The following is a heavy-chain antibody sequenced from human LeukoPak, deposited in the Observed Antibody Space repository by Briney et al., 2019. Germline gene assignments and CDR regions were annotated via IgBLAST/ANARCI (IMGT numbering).Heavy chain of an antibody. J-gene: IGHJ5*02. CDR2: ISYDGSNK. V-gene: IGHV3-30*18. Sequence: PGRSLRLSCAASGFTFSSYGMHWVRQAPGKGLEWVAVISYDGSNKYYADSVKGRFTISRDNSKNTLYLQMNSLRAEDTAVYYCAKDRLHNWFDPWGQGTLVTVSS. CDR3: AKDRLHNWFDP. CDR1: GFTFSSYG.